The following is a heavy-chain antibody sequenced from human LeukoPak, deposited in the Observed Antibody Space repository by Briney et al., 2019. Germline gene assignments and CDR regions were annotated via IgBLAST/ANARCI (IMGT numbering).Heavy chain of an antibody. CDR1: GFTFDDYA. CDR3: ARGKGGIGHYFDY. V-gene: IGHV3-9*01. CDR2: ISWNSGSI. J-gene: IGHJ4*02. Sequence: GGSLRLSCAASGFTFDDYAMHWVRQAPGKGLEWVSGISWNSGSIGYADSVKGRFTISRDNAKNSLYLQMNSLRAEDTAVYYCARGKGGIGHYFDYWGQGTLVTVSS. D-gene: IGHD3-16*01.